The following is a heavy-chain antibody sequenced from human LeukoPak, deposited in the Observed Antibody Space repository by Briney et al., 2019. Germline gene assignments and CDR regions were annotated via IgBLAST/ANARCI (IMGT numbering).Heavy chain of an antibody. CDR1: GFTSSNYW. CDR2: INKGATHM. J-gene: IGHJ4*02. CDR3: VRLRRNTDSSGYYYYYDY. D-gene: IGHD3-22*01. Sequence: PGGSLRISCAASGFTSSNYWMSWVRQAPGQGLEWVSSINKGATHMYYADSMKGRFTVSRDDAKNSLYLQMNSLRAEDTAVYYCVRLRRNTDSSGYYYYYDYWGRGTLVTVSS. V-gene: IGHV3-21*01.